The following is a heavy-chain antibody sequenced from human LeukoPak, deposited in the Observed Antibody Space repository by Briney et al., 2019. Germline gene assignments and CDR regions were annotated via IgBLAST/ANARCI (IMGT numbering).Heavy chain of an antibody. CDR1: GFPFDDYA. Sequence: GGSLSLSCAASGFPFDDYAMHWVRKAPGKGLEWVSGISWNSGSVAYADSVKGRFTISRDNAKNSLYLQMNSLRAEDTALYYCAKDIDSGDFEYFDFWGQGTLVTVSS. J-gene: IGHJ4*02. CDR3: AKDIDSGDFEYFDF. CDR2: ISWNSGSV. V-gene: IGHV3-9*01. D-gene: IGHD3-3*01.